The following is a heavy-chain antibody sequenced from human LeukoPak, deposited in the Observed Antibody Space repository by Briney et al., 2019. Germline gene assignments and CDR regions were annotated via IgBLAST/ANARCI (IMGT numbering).Heavy chain of an antibody. V-gene: IGHV3-23*01. CDR1: GFTFSSYA. CDR2: ITNNGGST. CDR3: ANDHDSTDYYYVD. Sequence: GGSLRLSCAASGFTFSSYAMTWVRQTPGKGLEWVSSITNNGGSTYYADAVKGRFTISRDNSKNTLYLQMNSLRAEDTATYYCANDHDSTDYYYVDWGQGTLVTVSS. D-gene: IGHD3-22*01. J-gene: IGHJ4*02.